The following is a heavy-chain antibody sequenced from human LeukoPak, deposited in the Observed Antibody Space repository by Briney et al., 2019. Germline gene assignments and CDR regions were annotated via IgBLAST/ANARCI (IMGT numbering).Heavy chain of an antibody. J-gene: IGHJ4*02. CDR2: LNTYTGNP. CDR3: ARVDTVTGSPLDY. D-gene: IGHD4-11*01. Sequence: EASVKVSCKASGYTFTNFAMNWVQQAPGQGLEWMAWLNTYTGNPTSAQGFTGRFVFSLDTSVSTAYLQISSLQAEDTAVYYCARVDTVTGSPLDYWGQGTLVTVSS. CDR1: GYTFTNFA. V-gene: IGHV7-4-1*02.